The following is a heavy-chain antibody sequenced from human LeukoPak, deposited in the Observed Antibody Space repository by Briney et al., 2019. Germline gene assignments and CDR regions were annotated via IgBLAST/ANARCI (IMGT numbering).Heavy chain of an antibody. D-gene: IGHD5-24*01. CDR2: IYHSGST. J-gene: IGHJ4*02. CDR3: ARADGYNFGTSRAFGY. V-gene: IGHV4-4*02. CDR1: GGSISSSNW. Sequence: PSGTLSLTCAVSGGSISSSNWGSWVRQPPGKGLGWIGEIYHSGSTTYNPSLKSRVTIPVDQSKNQFSLKLSSVTAADTAVYYCARADGYNFGTSRAFGYWGQGTLVTVSS.